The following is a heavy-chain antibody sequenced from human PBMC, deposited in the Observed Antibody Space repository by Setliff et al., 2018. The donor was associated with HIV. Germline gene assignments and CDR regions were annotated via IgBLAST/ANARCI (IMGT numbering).Heavy chain of an antibody. D-gene: IGHD3-22*01. CDR3: AKGAYQYYDSSGYYQGNFDY. CDR2: INTNTGNP. CDR1: GYTSTSYY. V-gene: IGHV7-4-1*02. Sequence: ASVKVSCKASGYTSTSYYMHWVRQAPGQGLEWMGWINTNTGNPTYAQGFTGRFVFSLDTSVSTAYLQISSLKAEDTAVYYCAKGAYQYYDSSGYYQGNFDYWGQGTLVTVSS. J-gene: IGHJ4*02.